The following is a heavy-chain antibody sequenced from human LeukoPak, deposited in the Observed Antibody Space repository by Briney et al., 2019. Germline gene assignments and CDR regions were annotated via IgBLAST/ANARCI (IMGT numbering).Heavy chain of an antibody. J-gene: IGHJ1*01. D-gene: IGHD2-15*01. V-gene: IGHV3-48*02. Sequence: GSLRLSCAASGFTFSSYGMSWVRQAPGKGLEWISYISTSGSTIYYADSVKGRFTISRDSAKNSLYLQMNSLRDEDTAVFYCASWSVVVATKYFQHWGQGTLVTVSS. CDR2: ISTSGSTI. CDR1: GFTFSSYG. CDR3: ASWSVVVATKYFQH.